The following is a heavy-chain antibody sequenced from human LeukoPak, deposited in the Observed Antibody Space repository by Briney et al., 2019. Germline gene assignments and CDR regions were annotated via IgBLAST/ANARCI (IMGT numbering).Heavy chain of an antibody. CDR2: ISSSSSYI. D-gene: IGHD5-12*01. Sequence: GGSLRLSCAASGFTFSSYSMNWVRQAPRQGLEWVSSISSSSSYIYYADSVKGRFTISRDNAKNSLYLQMNSLRAEDTAVYYCARDLSGYSGYDLFYWGQGTLVTVSS. J-gene: IGHJ4*02. CDR1: GFTFSSYS. V-gene: IGHV3-21*01. CDR3: ARDLSGYSGYDLFY.